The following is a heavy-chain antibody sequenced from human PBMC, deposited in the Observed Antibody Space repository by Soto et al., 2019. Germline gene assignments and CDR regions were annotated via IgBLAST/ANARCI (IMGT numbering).Heavy chain of an antibody. CDR3: AREGYDFWSGQFDY. Sequence: GGSLRLSCAASGFTFSSYSMNWVRQAPGKGLEWVSSISSSSSYIYYADSVKGRFTISRDNAKNSLYLQMNSLRAEDTAVYYCAREGYDFWSGQFDYWGQGTLVTVSS. D-gene: IGHD3-3*01. J-gene: IGHJ4*02. CDR2: ISSSSSYI. V-gene: IGHV3-21*01. CDR1: GFTFSSYS.